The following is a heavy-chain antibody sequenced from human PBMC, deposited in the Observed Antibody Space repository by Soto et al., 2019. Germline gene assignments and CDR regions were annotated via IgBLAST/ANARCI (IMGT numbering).Heavy chain of an antibody. V-gene: IGHV3-48*03. D-gene: IGHD3-16*01. J-gene: IGHJ4*02. CDR1: GYTFNSHE. Sequence: EVLLVESGGGSRQPGGSLRLSCVASGYTFNSHEMNWVRQAPGKGLEWISSISGRGTTNDAESVKGRFTISRDNAHKSLFLEMKDLRVEDTAVYYCARGGIHWGQGTLVTVSS. CDR3: ARGGIH. CDR2: ISGRGTT.